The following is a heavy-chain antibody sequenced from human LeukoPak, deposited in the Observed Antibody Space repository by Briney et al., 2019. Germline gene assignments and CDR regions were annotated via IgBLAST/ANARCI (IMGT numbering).Heavy chain of an antibody. CDR2: ISGSGGST. V-gene: IGHV3-23*01. CDR3: AKDIVASITGHTPLFDY. D-gene: IGHD5-12*01. Sequence: PGGSLRLSCAASGFTFSSYAMSWVRQAPGKGLEWVSAISGSGGSTYYADSVKGRFTISRDNSKNTLYLQMNSLRAEDTAVYYCAKDIVASITGHTPLFDYWGQGTLVTVSS. J-gene: IGHJ4*02. CDR1: GFTFSSYA.